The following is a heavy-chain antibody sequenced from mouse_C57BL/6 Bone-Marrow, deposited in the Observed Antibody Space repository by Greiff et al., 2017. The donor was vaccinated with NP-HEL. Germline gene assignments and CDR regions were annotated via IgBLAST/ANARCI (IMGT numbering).Heavy chain of an antibody. CDR3: ARDSSAY. Sequence: EVNVVESGGGLVKPGGSLKLSCAASGFTFSSYAMSWVRQTPEKRLEWVATISDGGSYTYYPDNVKGRFTISRDNAKNNLYLQMSHLKSEDTAMYYCARDSSAYWGQGTLVTVSA. CDR2: ISDGGSYT. V-gene: IGHV5-4*01. CDR1: GFTFSSYA. D-gene: IGHD3-1*01. J-gene: IGHJ3*01.